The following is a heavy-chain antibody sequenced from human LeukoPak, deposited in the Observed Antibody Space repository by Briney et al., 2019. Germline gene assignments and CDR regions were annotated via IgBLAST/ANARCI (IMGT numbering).Heavy chain of an antibody. J-gene: IGHJ4*02. D-gene: IGHD3-9*01. CDR1: GFTFTTYW. CDR2: INTDGSTI. Sequence: RTGGSLRLSCAASGFTFTTYWMMWVRQAPGKGLEWVSRINTDGSTISYADPVKGRFTISRDNAKNTLCLQMNSLRAEDTAVYYCAREILTSGGYWGQGTLVTVSS. V-gene: IGHV3-74*01. CDR3: AREILTSGGY.